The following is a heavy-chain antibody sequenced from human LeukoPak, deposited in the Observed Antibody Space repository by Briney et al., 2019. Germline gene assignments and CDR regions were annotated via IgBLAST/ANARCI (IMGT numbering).Heavy chain of an antibody. CDR3: AKEGRSLQTY. CDR1: GFMFSSNW. CDR2: IKEDGTEI. Sequence: GGSLRLSCAASGFMFSSNWMSWVRLAPGKGLEWVANIKEDGTEIYYVDSVKGRFTISRDNAKNSLYLQMNSLRVEDTAVYYCAKEGRSLQTYWGQGTLVTVSS. D-gene: IGHD5-24*01. J-gene: IGHJ4*02. V-gene: IGHV3-7*03.